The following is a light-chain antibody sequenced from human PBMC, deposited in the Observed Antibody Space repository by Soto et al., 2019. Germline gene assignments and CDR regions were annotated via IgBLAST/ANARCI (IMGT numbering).Light chain of an antibody. Sequence: EIVLTQSPGTLSLSPGERATLSCRASQSVSSSFLAWYQQKPGQAPRLLIYGASSRPTGIQDRFSGSGSGTDFTLTISQLEPEDFAVYYCQQYDSSRWTFGQGTKVEIK. J-gene: IGKJ1*01. CDR2: GAS. CDR3: QQYDSSRWT. V-gene: IGKV3-20*01. CDR1: QSVSSSF.